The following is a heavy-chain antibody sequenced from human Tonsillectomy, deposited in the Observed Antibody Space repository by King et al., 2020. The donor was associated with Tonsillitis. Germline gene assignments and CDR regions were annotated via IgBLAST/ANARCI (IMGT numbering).Heavy chain of an antibody. D-gene: IGHD3-22*01. Sequence: VQLVESGGVVVHPGGSLRLSCVTSGFTIDDYAIHWVRQAPGKGLEWVSLITWDGSHTYYADSVKGRFTISRDNSKNSLYLQLNSLRPEDTALYYCAKSFDTSGYYYFDYWGQGTLVTVSS. CDR3: AKSFDTSGYYYFDY. V-gene: IGHV3-43D*03. J-gene: IGHJ4*02. CDR1: GFTIDDYA. CDR2: ITWDGSHT.